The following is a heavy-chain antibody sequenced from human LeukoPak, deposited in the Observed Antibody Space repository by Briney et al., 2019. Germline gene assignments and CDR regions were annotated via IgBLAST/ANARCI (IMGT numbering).Heavy chain of an antibody. V-gene: IGHV4-59*08. D-gene: IGHD2-21*02. Sequence: SETLSLTCTVSGGSVSGYYWSWIRRPPGRGLEWIGYIFYSGTTLYSPSLKSRVTMSVDTSENQFSLKLSSVTAAGTAVYYCARHDVVPVIRRGFDFWGQGILVTVSS. J-gene: IGHJ4*02. CDR2: IFYSGTT. CDR1: GGSVSGYY. CDR3: ARHDVVPVIRRGFDF.